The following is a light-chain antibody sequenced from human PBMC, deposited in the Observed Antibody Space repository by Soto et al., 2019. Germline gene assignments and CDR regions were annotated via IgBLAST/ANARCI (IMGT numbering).Light chain of an antibody. Sequence: QSALTQPASVSGSPGQSITISCTGTSSDVGRYNLVSWYQQHPDKAPKLMIYDVINRPSGVPNRFSGSKSGNTASLTVSGLQAEDEADYYCSSYAGTHIVFGTGTKVTVL. CDR3: SSYAGTHIV. J-gene: IGLJ1*01. V-gene: IGLV2-14*01. CDR1: SSDVGRYNL. CDR2: DVI.